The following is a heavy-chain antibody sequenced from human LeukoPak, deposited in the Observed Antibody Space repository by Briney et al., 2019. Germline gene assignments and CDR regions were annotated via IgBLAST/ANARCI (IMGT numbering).Heavy chain of an antibody. CDR3: ARDLSNGGFDY. D-gene: IGHD2-8*01. J-gene: IGHJ4*02. Sequence: GGSLRLSCAASGFTFSSYSMNWVRQAPGKGLEWVSYISGSGSHISYADSVKGRFTISRDNAKNSLFLQMNSLRAEDTALYYCARDLSNGGFDYWGQGTLVTFSS. CDR2: ISGSGSHI. V-gene: IGHV3-21*05. CDR1: GFTFSSYS.